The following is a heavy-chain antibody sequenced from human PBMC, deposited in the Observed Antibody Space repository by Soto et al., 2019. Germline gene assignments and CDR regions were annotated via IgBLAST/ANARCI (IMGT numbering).Heavy chain of an antibody. Sequence: GGSLRLSFVAPGFTFSSYAMSWVRQAPGKGLEWVSGITGGGGNTFYVDSVKGRFTISRDNAKNTLYLQMQSLRDEDTARYFCANKRWDVYADNGSRYSHYGMDVWGQGTTVTFSS. CDR3: ANKRWDVYADNGSRYSHYGMDV. CDR2: ITGGGGNT. CDR1: GFTFSSYA. V-gene: IGHV3-23*01. J-gene: IGHJ6*02. D-gene: IGHD2-15*01.